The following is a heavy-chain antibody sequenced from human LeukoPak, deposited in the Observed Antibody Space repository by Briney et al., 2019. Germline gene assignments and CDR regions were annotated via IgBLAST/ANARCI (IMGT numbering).Heavy chain of an antibody. D-gene: IGHD3-3*01. CDR1: GGSISSRSYY. CDR2: SYYCGST. J-gene: IGHJ4*02. Sequence: ETLSLTCTLSGGSISSRSYYWGRIRQPRGRGLEWIGSSYYCGSTYYNPSLKSRVTIYVDASKIQFSLKLSSVTAADAAVYYCARHEGVGLEAFDYWGQGTLVTVSS. V-gene: IGHV4-39*01. CDR3: ARHEGVGLEAFDY.